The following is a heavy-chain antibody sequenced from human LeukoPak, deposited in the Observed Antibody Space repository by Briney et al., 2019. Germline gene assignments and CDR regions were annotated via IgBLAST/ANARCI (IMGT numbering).Heavy chain of an antibody. J-gene: IGHJ4*02. Sequence: PSETLSLTCTVSGGSISSYYWSWIRQPPGKGLEWIGYIYYSGSTNYNPSLKSRVTISVDTSKNQFSLKLSSVTAADTAVYYCARQPLSSGWYYVDYWGQGTLVTVSS. CDR3: ARQPLSSGWYYVDY. CDR2: IYYSGST. D-gene: IGHD6-19*01. CDR1: GGSISSYY. V-gene: IGHV4-59*08.